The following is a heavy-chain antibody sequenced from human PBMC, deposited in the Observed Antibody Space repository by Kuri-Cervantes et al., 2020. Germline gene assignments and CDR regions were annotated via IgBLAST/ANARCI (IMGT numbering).Heavy chain of an antibody. Sequence: SETLSLTCTVSGASISSSYWSWIRQPPGKGLEWIGYTDSGGHTNYKPSLRSRVTISADTSKNQFSLELSSVTAADAAVYYCARGLHSSSWTFYYWGQGTLVTVSS. CDR2: TDSGGHT. CDR3: ARGLHSSSWTFYY. CDR1: GASISSSY. V-gene: IGHV4-59*01. D-gene: IGHD6-13*01. J-gene: IGHJ4*02.